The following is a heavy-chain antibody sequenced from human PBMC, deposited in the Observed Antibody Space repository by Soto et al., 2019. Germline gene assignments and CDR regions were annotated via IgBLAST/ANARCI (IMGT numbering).Heavy chain of an antibody. CDR2: INQDGTER. V-gene: IGHV3-7*05. CDR1: GLTLSSHW. CDR3: ARASNAAYDY. D-gene: IGHD2-15*01. J-gene: IGHJ4*02. Sequence: EVQLVESGGGLVQPGESLRLSCAASGLTLSSHWMGWVRQAPGTGLEWVATINQDGTERFYVESMKGRSTISRDTAQNSLYLEVHSLSAEDTALYYCARASNAAYDYWGRGALVTVSS.